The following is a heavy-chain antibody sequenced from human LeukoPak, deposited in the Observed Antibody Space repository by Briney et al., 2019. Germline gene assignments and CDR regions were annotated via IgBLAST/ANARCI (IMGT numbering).Heavy chain of an antibody. Sequence: GGSLRLSCAASGFTFSASAMHWVRQASGKGLEWVGRIRSKFSGYATAHAASVKGRFTISRDDSKNTAHLQMTSLKTEDTAVYYCSRHPVDSTGGPGNYWGQGTLVTVSS. J-gene: IGHJ4*02. CDR1: GFTFSASA. CDR2: IRSKFSGYAT. D-gene: IGHD3-22*01. CDR3: SRHPVDSTGGPGNY. V-gene: IGHV3-73*01.